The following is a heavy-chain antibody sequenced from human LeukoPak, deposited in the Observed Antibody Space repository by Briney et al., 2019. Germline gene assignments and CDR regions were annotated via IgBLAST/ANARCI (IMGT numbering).Heavy chain of an antibody. Sequence: GGSLRLSCAASGFTFSSYAMSWVRQAPGKGLEWVSAIRGSGGSTYYADSVKGRLTISRDDSKNTLYLQMNSLRAEDTAVYYCAKDKDSSGYYGYWGQGTLVTVSS. CDR2: IRGSGGST. V-gene: IGHV3-23*01. CDR3: AKDKDSSGYYGY. D-gene: IGHD3-22*01. J-gene: IGHJ4*02. CDR1: GFTFSSYA.